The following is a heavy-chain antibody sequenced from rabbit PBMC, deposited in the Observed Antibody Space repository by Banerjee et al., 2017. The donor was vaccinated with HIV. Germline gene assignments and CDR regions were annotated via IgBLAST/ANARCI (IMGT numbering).Heavy chain of an antibody. Sequence: QEQLKETGGGLVQPGGSLTLSCKASGFDISSYSIGWVRQAPGRGLELIACIYTTSGSTWYASWVNGRFTISRSTSLNTVDLQMTSLTAADTATYFCARDSYGYAYALNLWGPGTLVT. CDR2: IYTTSGST. D-gene: IGHD6-1*01. V-gene: IGHV1S43*01. CDR1: GFDISSYS. CDR3: ARDSYGYAYALNL. J-gene: IGHJ4*01.